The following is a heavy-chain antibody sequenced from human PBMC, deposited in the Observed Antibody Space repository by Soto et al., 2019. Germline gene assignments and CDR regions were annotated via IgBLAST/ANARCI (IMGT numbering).Heavy chain of an antibody. V-gene: IGHV6-1*01. CDR1: GDSVSSNSAA. J-gene: IGHJ6*02. CDR3: ARGAIYDFWSGSYYYYGMDV. Sequence: SLTCAISGDSVSSNSAAWNWIRQSPSRGLEWLGRTYYRSKWYNDYAVSVKSRITINPDTSKNQFSLQLNSVTPEDTAVYYCARGAIYDFWSGSYYYYGMDVWGQGTTVTVS. D-gene: IGHD3-3*01. CDR2: TYYRSKWYN.